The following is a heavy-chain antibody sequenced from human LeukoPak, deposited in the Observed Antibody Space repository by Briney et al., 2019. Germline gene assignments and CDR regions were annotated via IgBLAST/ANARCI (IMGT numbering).Heavy chain of an antibody. Sequence: ASVKVSCKASGGTFSSYAISWVRQAPGQGLEWMGGIIPIFGTANYALKFQGRVTITADESTSTAYMELSSLRSEDTAVYYCARERGDYYGSGSYAGRLDYWGQGTLVTVSS. D-gene: IGHD3-10*01. V-gene: IGHV1-69*01. CDR2: IIPIFGTA. J-gene: IGHJ4*02. CDR1: GGTFSSYA. CDR3: ARERGDYYGSGSYAGRLDY.